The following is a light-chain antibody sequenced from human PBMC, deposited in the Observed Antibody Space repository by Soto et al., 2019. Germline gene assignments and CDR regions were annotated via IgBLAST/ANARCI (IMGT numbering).Light chain of an antibody. CDR2: GAS. CDR3: QQYNNWPPIT. J-gene: IGKJ5*01. Sequence: VMTQSPATLCVSAGARATLSCRASQSVSSNLAWYQQKPGQAPRLLIYGASTRATGIPARFSGSGSGTEFTLTISSLQSEDFAVYYCQQYNNWPPITFGQGTRLEIK. CDR1: QSVSSN. V-gene: IGKV3-15*01.